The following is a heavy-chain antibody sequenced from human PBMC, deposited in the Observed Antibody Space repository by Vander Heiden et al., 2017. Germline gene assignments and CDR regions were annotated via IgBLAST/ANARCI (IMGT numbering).Heavy chain of an antibody. Sequence: EVQLVESGGGLIQPGGSLRLSCAASGFTVSSNYMSWVRQAPGKGLEWVSLIYSGGSTYYADSVKGRFTISRDNSKNTLYLQMNSLRAEDTAVYYCARVMTEYYYYYGMDVWGQGTTVTVS. D-gene: IGHD2-21*02. CDR3: ARVMTEYYYYYGMDV. J-gene: IGHJ6*02. V-gene: IGHV3-53*01. CDR1: GFTVSSNY. CDR2: IYSGGST.